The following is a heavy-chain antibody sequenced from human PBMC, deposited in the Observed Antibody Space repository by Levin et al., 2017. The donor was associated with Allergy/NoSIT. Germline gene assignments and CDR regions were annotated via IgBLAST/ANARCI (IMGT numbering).Heavy chain of an antibody. D-gene: IGHD6-19*01. CDR1: GYSFNTYK. CDR3: ARLRISRSGWLQNFDY. Sequence: GESLKISCKGSGYSFNTYKIGWVRQMPGKGLECMGIIYPGDSDTTYSPSVQGQFTISADKSISTAYLQWSSLKASDTAMYYCARLRISRSGWLQNFDYWGQGTLVTVSS. CDR2: IYPGDSDT. J-gene: IGHJ4*02. V-gene: IGHV5-51*01.